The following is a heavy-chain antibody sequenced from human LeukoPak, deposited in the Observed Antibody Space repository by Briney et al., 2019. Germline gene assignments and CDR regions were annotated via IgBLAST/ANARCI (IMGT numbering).Heavy chain of an antibody. V-gene: IGHV3-43*02. CDR1: GFTFDDYA. Sequence: PGGSLRLSCAASGFTFDDYAMHWVRHAPGKGLEWVSLISGDGGSTYYADSVKGRFTISRDNSKNSLYLQMNSLRTEDTALYYCAKSKNYYDSSGCFDYWGQGTLATVSS. CDR3: AKSKNYYDSSGCFDY. CDR2: ISGDGGST. D-gene: IGHD3-22*01. J-gene: IGHJ4*02.